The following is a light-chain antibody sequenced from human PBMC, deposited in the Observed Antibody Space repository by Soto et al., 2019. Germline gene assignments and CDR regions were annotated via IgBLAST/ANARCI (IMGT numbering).Light chain of an antibody. CDR2: GAY. V-gene: IGKV3-20*01. Sequence: EIVLTQSGXXXXXSAXXXAALSGGASQSVSSNHLAWYQQKPGQAPRLLIYGAYSRATGIPDRFSGSGSGTDFTLTISRLEPEDFAVYYCQQYDSSPKTFGQGTKVDIK. CDR1: QSVSSNH. CDR3: QQYDSSPKT. J-gene: IGKJ1*01.